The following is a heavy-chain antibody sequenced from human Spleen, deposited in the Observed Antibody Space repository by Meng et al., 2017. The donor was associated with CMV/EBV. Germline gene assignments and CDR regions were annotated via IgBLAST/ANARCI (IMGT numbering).Heavy chain of an antibody. V-gene: IGHV3-30*02. CDR1: GFTFSSYG. J-gene: IGHJ6*02. D-gene: IGHD1/OR15-1a*01. CDR2: IRYDGSNK. Sequence: GESLKISCAASGFTFSSYGMHWVRQAPGKGLEWVAFIRYDGSNKYYADSVKGRFTISRDNSKNTLYLQMNSLRAEDTAVYYCAKDQQSPFSYYFYGMDVWGQGTTVTVSS. CDR3: AKDQQSPFSYYFYGMDV.